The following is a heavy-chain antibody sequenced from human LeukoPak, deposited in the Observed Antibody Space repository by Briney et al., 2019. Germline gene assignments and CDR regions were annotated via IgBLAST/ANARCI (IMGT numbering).Heavy chain of an antibody. J-gene: IGHJ4*02. CDR1: GFTFDDHA. CDR2: ISWNSGSI. D-gene: IGHD6-19*01. Sequence: TGGSLRLSCVASGFTFDDHAMHWVRQAPGKGLEWVSGISWNSGSIAYADSVKGRFTISRDNAKNSLYLQMNSLRAEDTALYYCAKDIGGSGWSGGIDYWGQGTLVTVSS. V-gene: IGHV3-9*01. CDR3: AKDIGGSGWSGGIDY.